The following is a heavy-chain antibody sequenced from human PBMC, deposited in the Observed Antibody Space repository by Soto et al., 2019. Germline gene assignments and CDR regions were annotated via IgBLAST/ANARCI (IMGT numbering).Heavy chain of an antibody. D-gene: IGHD4-17*01. CDR3: ARADYGVDNRGI. V-gene: IGHV3-30-3*01. CDR2: ITYDGNIK. CDR1: GFTFSRHA. J-gene: IGHJ4*02. Sequence: QVQLVESGGGVVQPGRSLRLSCAASGFTFSRHAMHWVRQAPGKGLEWVAVITYDGNIKKYADSVNGRFTISRDNPKNTLYLQMNSLNPEDMAVYFCARADYGVDNRGIWGRGTLVTVSS.